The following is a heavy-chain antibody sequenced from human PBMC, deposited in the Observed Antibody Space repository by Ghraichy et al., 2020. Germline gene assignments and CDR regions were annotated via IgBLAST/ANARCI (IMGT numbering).Heavy chain of an antibody. CDR1: GFTFSSHW. CDR3: ARDAMFMFDA. CDR2: IKQDGSQR. J-gene: IGHJ5*02. V-gene: IGHV3-7*01. Sequence: GESLNISCAASGFTFSSHWMTWVRQAPGKGLEWVANIKQDGSQRLYVDSVKGRFTVSRDNARNSLFLQMDSLRAEDTAIYYCARDAMFMFDAWGQGSLVTVSS. D-gene: IGHD3-10*02.